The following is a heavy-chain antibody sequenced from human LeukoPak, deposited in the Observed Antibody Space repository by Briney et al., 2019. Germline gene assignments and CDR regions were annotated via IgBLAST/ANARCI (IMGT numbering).Heavy chain of an antibody. CDR1: GGSISSGSYY. J-gene: IGHJ4*02. Sequence: SETLSLTCTVSGGSISSGSYYWSWIRQPAGKGLEWIGRIYTSGSTNYNPSLKSRVTISVDTSKNQFSLKLSSVTAADTAVYYCARDFEDYYDSSGSYYFDYWGQGTLVTVSS. CDR3: ARDFEDYYDSSGSYYFDY. V-gene: IGHV4-61*02. CDR2: IYTSGST. D-gene: IGHD3-22*01.